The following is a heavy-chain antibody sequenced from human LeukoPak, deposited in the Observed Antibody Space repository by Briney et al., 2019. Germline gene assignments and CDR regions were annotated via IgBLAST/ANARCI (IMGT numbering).Heavy chain of an antibody. CDR3: ARDRFAIAAAGKVGYYYYGMDV. V-gene: IGHV4-39*07. CDR1: GGSISSSSYY. CDR2: IYYSGST. D-gene: IGHD6-13*01. Sequence: SETLSLTCTVSGGSISSSSYYWGWIRQPPGKGLEWIGSIYYSGSTYYNPSLKSRVTISVDTSKNQFSLKLSSVTAADTAVYYRARDRFAIAAAGKVGYYYYGMDVWGQGTTVTVSS. J-gene: IGHJ6*02.